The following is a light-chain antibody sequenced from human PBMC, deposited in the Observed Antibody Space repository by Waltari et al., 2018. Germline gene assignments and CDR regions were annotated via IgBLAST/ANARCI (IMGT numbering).Light chain of an antibody. V-gene: IGKV1-39*01. CDR3: QQSYSTLWT. CDR2: DAA. CDR1: QNSATY. J-gene: IGKJ1*01. Sequence: DVQMTQSPSSLSASVGDRATITCRAGQNSATYLNWYHHKPGTAPRLLIYDAASLQSGVPSRFSSGGAGKEFTLTISSREPDDVATYYCQQSYSTLWTFGQGTKVEIK.